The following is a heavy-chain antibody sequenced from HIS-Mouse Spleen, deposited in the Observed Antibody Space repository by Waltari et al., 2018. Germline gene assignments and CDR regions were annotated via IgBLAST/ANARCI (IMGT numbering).Heavy chain of an antibody. Sequence: QPQLQESGPGLGKPSETLSPTCTVSGGPTRRSRSYWGWIRQPPGKGLEWIGSFYYSGSTYYNPSLKSRVTISVDTSKNQFSLKLSSVTAADTAVYYCAREIPYSSSWYDWYFDLWGRGTLVTVSS. D-gene: IGHD6-13*01. CDR1: GGPTRRSRSY. CDR2: FYYSGST. J-gene: IGHJ2*01. CDR3: AREIPYSSSWYDWYFDL. V-gene: IGHV4-39*07.